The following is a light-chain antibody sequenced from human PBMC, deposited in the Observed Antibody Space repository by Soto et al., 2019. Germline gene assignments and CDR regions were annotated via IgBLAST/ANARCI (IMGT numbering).Light chain of an antibody. V-gene: IGKV3-20*01. Sequence: DIVLRQSPGTLSLSPGERATLSCRASQSIGNRNLSWYQLKPGQAPRLLSYGASSRATGITDRCSGSGYGSYFTLTISRLEHEDFAVYYCQRYDSAPYTFGQGTKMEIK. CDR1: QSIGNRN. J-gene: IGKJ2*01. CDR3: QRYDSAPYT. CDR2: GAS.